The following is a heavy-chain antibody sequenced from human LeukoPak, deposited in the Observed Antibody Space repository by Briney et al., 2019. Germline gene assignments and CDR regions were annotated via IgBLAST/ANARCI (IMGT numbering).Heavy chain of an antibody. CDR2: VYYSGST. D-gene: IGHD4-23*01. V-gene: IGHV4-39*07. Sequence: SETLSLTCTVSGGSINSGTYYWGWIRQPPGRGLEWIGTVYYSGSTYYNPSLKSRVTISVDMSKNQFSLKLSSVTAADTAVYYCTREGYGGNSGTLWGQGTMVTVSS. CDR3: TREGYGGNSGTL. CDR1: GGSINSGTYY. J-gene: IGHJ3*01.